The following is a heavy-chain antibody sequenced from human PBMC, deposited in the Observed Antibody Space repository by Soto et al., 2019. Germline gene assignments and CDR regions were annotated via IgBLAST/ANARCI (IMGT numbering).Heavy chain of an antibody. V-gene: IGHV1-3*01. CDR2: INAGNGNT. D-gene: IGHD2-2*01. CDR1: GYTFTSYA. J-gene: IGHJ5*02. CDR3: ARDGFPIVVVPAARHNWFDP. Sequence: ASVKVSCKASGYTFTSYAMHWVRQAPGQRLEWMGWINAGNGNTKYSQKFQGRVTITRDTSASTAYMELSSLRSEDTAVYYCARDGFPIVVVPAARHNWFDPWGQGTLVTVS.